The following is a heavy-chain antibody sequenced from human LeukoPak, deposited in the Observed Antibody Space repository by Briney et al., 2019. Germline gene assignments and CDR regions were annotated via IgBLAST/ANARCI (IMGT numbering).Heavy chain of an antibody. CDR2: INHSGST. CDR3: ARQRTRLRYFDWIKDAFDI. Sequence: PSETLSLTCAVYGGSFSGYYWSWIRQPPGKGLEWIGEINHSGSTNYNPSLKSRVTISVDTSKNQFSLKLSSVTAADTAVYYCARQRTRLRYFDWIKDAFDIWGQGTMVTVSS. CDR1: GGSFSGYY. V-gene: IGHV4-34*01. J-gene: IGHJ3*02. D-gene: IGHD3-9*01.